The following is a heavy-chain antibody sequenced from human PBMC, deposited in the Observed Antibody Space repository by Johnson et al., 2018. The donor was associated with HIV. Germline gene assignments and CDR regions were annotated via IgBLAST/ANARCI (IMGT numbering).Heavy chain of an antibody. J-gene: IGHJ3*02. V-gene: IGHV3-66*01. CDR3: AKATGGYWGDDFDI. CDR1: GFTFDDYG. Sequence: VQLVESGGGVVRPGGSLRLSCAASGFTFDDYGMSWVRQAPGKGLEWVSVIYSGGKTYYADSVKGRFTISRDNSKNTLYLQMNSLRAEDTAVYYCAKATGGYWGDDFDIWGQGTMVTVSS. D-gene: IGHD2-8*02. CDR2: IYSGGKT.